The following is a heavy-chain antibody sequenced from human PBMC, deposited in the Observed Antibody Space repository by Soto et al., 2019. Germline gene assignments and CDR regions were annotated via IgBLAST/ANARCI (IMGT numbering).Heavy chain of an antibody. CDR2: IYKSGSS. D-gene: IGHD1-1*01. Sequence: SETLSLTCTVSGGSISSGDQYWSWIRQPPGKGLEWIGYIYKSGSSFYNPSLRSRVTISVDTPKDQFSLKLSSVTAADTAWYYCARVQNGSRFYYGMDVWGQGTTVTVSS. CDR3: ARVQNGSRFYYGMDV. J-gene: IGHJ6*02. CDR1: GGSISSGDQY. V-gene: IGHV4-30-4*01.